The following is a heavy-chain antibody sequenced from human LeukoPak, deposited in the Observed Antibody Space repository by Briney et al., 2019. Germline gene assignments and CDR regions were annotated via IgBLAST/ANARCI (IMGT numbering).Heavy chain of an antibody. CDR1: GFTFSSYG. D-gene: IGHD5-24*01. Sequence: GGSLRLSCAASGFTFSSYGMHWVRQAPGKGLEWVAVIWYDGSNKYYADSVKGRFTISRDNSKNTLYLQMNSLRAEDTAVYYCAKDGSPEDGYSPFDYWGQGTPVTVSS. CDR2: IWYDGSNK. V-gene: IGHV3-33*06. CDR3: AKDGSPEDGYSPFDY. J-gene: IGHJ4*02.